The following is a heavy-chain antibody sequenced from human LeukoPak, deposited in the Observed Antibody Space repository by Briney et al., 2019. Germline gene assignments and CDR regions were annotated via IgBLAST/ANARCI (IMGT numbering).Heavy chain of an antibody. Sequence: ASVKVSCKASGYTFTSYGISWVRQAPGQGLEWMGWISAYNGNTNYAQKLQGRVTMTTDPSTSTAYMELRSLRSDDTAVYYCARDLKGRYSGYDTYDYVWGSYRYISYYFDYWGQGTLVTVSS. V-gene: IGHV1-18*01. D-gene: IGHD3-16*02. CDR3: ARDLKGRYSGYDTYDYVWGSYRYISYYFDY. J-gene: IGHJ4*02. CDR2: ISAYNGNT. CDR1: GYTFTSYG.